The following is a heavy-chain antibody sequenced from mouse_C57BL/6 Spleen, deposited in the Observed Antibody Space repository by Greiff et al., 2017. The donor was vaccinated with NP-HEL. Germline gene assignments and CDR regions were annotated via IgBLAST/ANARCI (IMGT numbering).Heavy chain of an antibody. D-gene: IGHD4-1*01. CDR3: AREHWDPYYFDY. V-gene: IGHV5-4*01. CDR1: GFTFSSYA. J-gene: IGHJ2*01. Sequence: EVKLVESGGGLVKPGGSLKLSCAASGFTFSSYAMSWVRQTPEKRLEWVATISDGGSYTYYPDNVKGRFTISRDNAKNNLYLQMSHLKSEDTAMYYCAREHWDPYYFDYWGQGTTLTVSS. CDR2: ISDGGSYT.